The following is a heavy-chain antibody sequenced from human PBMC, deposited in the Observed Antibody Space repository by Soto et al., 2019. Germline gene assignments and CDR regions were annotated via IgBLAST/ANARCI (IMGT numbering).Heavy chain of an antibody. D-gene: IGHD1-26*01. J-gene: IGHJ6*02. Sequence: GGSLRLSCAASGFTFRTYSMNWVRQAPGKGLEWVSSISSSSTYIYYADSVKGRFTISRDNAKNSLYMQLTSLRAEDTAVYYCARDQVGPLYYYYYGMDVWGQGTTVTVSS. CDR3: ARDQVGPLYYYYYGMDV. CDR1: GFTFRTYS. CDR2: ISSSSTYI. V-gene: IGHV3-21*01.